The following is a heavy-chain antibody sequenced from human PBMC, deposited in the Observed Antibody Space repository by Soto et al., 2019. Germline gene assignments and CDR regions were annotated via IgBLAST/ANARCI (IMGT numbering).Heavy chain of an antibody. Sequence: VQLVESGGGLVKPGGSLRLSCAASGFTFSSYSMNWVRQAPGKGLEWVSSISSSSSYIYYADSVKGRFTISRDNAKNSLYLQMNSLRAEDTAVYYCARDATTGTTVVDYWGQGTLVTVSS. V-gene: IGHV3-21*01. CDR2: ISSSSSYI. D-gene: IGHD1-1*01. CDR1: GFTFSSYS. J-gene: IGHJ4*02. CDR3: ARDATTGTTVVDY.